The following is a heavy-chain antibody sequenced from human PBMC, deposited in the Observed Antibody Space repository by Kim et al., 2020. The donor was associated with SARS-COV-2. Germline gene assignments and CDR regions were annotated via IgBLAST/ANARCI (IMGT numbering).Heavy chain of an antibody. V-gene: IGHV3-23*01. J-gene: IGHJ4*02. Sequence: GGSLRLSCAASGFAFTSYAMGWVRQAPGKGLEWVSDISGSGGSTYYADSVKGRFTISRDNSKNTLYLQMNSLRAEDTAVYYCAKSRSLVVLIIDYWGQGTLVTVSS. CDR1: GFAFTSYA. CDR3: AKSRSLVVLIIDY. CDR2: ISGSGGST. D-gene: IGHD3-22*01.